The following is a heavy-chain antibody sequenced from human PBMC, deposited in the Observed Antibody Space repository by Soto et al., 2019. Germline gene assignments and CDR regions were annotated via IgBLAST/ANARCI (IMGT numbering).Heavy chain of an antibody. J-gene: IGHJ4*02. Sequence: SETLSLTCTVSGGSINNHYWSWIRQPPGKGLEWIGEINYSGSTNYNPSLKSRVTISVDTSKNQFSLKLSSLTAADTAVYYCAGTTVTTVYWGQGTLVTVSS. CDR1: GGSINNHY. CDR3: AGTTVTTVY. CDR2: INYSGST. V-gene: IGHV4-59*11. D-gene: IGHD4-17*01.